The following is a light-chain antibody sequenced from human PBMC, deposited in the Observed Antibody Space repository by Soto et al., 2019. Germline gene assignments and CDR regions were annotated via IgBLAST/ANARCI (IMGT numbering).Light chain of an antibody. CDR1: SSDVGSYNY. Sequence: QSVLTQRASVSGSPGQSITISCTGTSSDVGSYNYVSWYQQHPGKAPKLMIYDVSNRPSGVSNRFSGSKSGNTASLTISGLQAEDEADYYCSSYTSSSFYVFGTGTKLTVL. CDR2: DVS. V-gene: IGLV2-14*01. CDR3: SSYTSSSFYV. J-gene: IGLJ1*01.